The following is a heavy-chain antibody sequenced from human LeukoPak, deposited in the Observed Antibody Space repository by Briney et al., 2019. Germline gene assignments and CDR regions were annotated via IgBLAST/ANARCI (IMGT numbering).Heavy chain of an antibody. Sequence: ASVKVSCKASGYTFTSYDINWVRQATGQGLEWMGWMNPNSGNTGYAQKFQGRVTMTRNTSISTAYMELRSLRSDDTAVYYCARDPRSPSGLDYWGQGTLVTVSS. J-gene: IGHJ4*02. CDR1: GYTFTSYD. CDR3: ARDPRSPSGLDY. CDR2: MNPNSGNT. V-gene: IGHV1-8*01. D-gene: IGHD3-10*01.